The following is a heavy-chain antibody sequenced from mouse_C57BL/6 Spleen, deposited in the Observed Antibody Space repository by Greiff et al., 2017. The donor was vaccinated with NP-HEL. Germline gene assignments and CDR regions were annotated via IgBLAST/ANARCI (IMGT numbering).Heavy chain of an antibody. CDR2: IYPGSGST. CDR3: ARIEIYYAMDY. V-gene: IGHV1-55*01. J-gene: IGHJ4*01. Sequence: VQLQQPGAELAKPGASVKMSCKASGYTFTSYWITWVKQRPGQGLEWIGDIYPGSGSTNYNEKFKSKATLTVDTSSSTAYMQLSSLTSEDSAVYYCARIEIYYAMDYWGQGTSVTVSS. CDR1: GYTFTSYW.